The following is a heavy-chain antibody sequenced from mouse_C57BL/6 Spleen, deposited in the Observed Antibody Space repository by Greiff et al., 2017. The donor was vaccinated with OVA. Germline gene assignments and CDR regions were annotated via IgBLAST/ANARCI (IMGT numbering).Heavy chain of an antibody. CDR3: ARRSNYGYFDV. J-gene: IGHJ1*03. D-gene: IGHD2-5*01. Sequence: EVKLMESGGGLVQPGGSLKLSCAASGFTFSDYYMYWVRQTPEKRLEWVAYISNGGGSTYYPDTVKGRFTISRDNAKNTLYLQMSRLKSEDTAMYYCARRSNYGYFDVWGTGTTVTVSS. V-gene: IGHV5-12*01. CDR1: GFTFSDYY. CDR2: ISNGGGST.